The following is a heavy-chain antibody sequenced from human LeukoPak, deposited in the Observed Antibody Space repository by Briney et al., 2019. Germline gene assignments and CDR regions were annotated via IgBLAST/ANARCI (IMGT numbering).Heavy chain of an antibody. V-gene: IGHV3-48*04. CDR1: GFTFSSYS. Sequence: PGGSLRLSCAASGFTFSSYSMNWVRQAPGKGLEWVSYISSSSTIYYADSVKGRFTISRDNARNTLYLQMNSLRAEDTAVFYCARGGELLRPADYWGQGTLVTVSS. J-gene: IGHJ4*02. CDR3: ARGGELLRPADY. D-gene: IGHD1-26*01. CDR2: ISSSSTI.